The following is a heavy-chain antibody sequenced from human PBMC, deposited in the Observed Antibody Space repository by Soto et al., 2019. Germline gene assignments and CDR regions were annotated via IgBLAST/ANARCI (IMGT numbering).Heavy chain of an antibody. Sequence: QVQLVQSGAEVKKPGSSVKVSCKASGGTFSSYAISWVRQAPGQGLEWMGGIIPIFGTANYAQKFQGRVPITADKSTSTAYMELRSLRAEDTAVYYCARVKDCGRRRGGLGWFDPWGQGTLVTVSS. CDR2: IIPIFGTA. CDR1: GGTFSSYA. V-gene: IGHV1-69*06. D-gene: IGHD2-15*01. J-gene: IGHJ5*02. CDR3: ARVKDCGRRRGGLGWFDP.